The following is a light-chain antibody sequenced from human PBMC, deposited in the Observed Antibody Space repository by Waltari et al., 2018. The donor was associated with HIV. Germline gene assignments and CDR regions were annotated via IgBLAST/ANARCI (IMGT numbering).Light chain of an antibody. CDR1: QSVSNN. V-gene: IGKV3-15*01. J-gene: IGKJ2*01. CDR3: QQYNNWHT. CDR2: GAS. Sequence: ETVMTQSPATLSVSPGDRATLSCRASQSVSNNLAWYQQKPGQALRLLIYGASTRAAGIPARVSGSGSGTEFTLTITSLQSEDSALYYCQQYNNWHTFGQGTKLEIK.